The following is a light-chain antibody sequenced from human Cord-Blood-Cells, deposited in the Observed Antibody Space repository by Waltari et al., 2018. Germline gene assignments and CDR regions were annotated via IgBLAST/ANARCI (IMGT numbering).Light chain of an antibody. Sequence: DIVMTQSPDSLAVSLGERATINCKSSQSVLYSSNNKNYLAWYQQKPGQTPKLLIYWASTRESGVPDRFSGSGSGTDFTLTISSLQAEDLAVYYCQQYYSTPQTFGQGTKVEIK. CDR2: WAS. V-gene: IGKV4-1*01. J-gene: IGKJ1*01. CDR3: QQYYSTPQT. CDR1: QSVLYSSNNKNY.